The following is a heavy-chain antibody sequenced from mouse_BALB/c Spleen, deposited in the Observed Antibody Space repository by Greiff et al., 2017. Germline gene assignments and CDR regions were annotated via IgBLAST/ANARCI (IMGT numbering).Heavy chain of an antibody. CDR2: INPSSGYT. V-gene: IGHV1-4*01. D-gene: IGHD1-1*01. CDR1: GYTFTSYT. Sequence: QVQLKQSGAELARPGASVKMSCKASGYTFTSYTMHWVKQRPGQGLEWIGYINPSSGYTNYNQKFKDKATLTADKSSSTAYMQLSSLTSEDSAVYYCARYEVYYGSSSYYFDYWGQGTTLTVSS. CDR3: ARYEVYYGSSSYYFDY. J-gene: IGHJ2*01.